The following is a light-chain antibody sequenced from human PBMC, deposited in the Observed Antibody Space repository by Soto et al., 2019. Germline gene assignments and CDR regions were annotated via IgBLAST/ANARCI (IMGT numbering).Light chain of an antibody. J-gene: IGKJ1*01. CDR1: KRVSSSY. CDR2: GAS. Sequence: EIVLTQSPGTLSLSPGERATLSCRASKRVSSSYLAWYQQKPGQAPRLLIYGASSRATGIPDRCSGSGSGTDFTLTISRLEPEDFAVYYCQQYCSSQGTFCQGTKVEIK. CDR3: QQYCSSQGT. V-gene: IGKV3-20*01.